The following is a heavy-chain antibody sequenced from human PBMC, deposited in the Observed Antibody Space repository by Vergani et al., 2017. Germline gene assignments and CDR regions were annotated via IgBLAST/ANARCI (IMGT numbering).Heavy chain of an antibody. Sequence: QVQLVESVGGVFQPGGSLRLSCAASGFTFTNYGMHCVRQAPGKGLEWVAFTRDDGIVEYYGDSVRGRFTISRDNSKKTHYLQMSGLTGDDTAMYYCARDELRDAFDLWGQGTLVIVSS. D-gene: IGHD2-21*01. CDR1: GFTFTNYG. J-gene: IGHJ3*01. CDR2: TRDDGIVE. CDR3: ARDELRDAFDL. V-gene: IGHV3-30*02.